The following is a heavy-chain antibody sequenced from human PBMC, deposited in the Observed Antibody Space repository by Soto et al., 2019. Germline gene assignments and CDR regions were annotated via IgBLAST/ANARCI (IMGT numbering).Heavy chain of an antibody. Sequence: DSVKVSCKASGYTFTSYGISWVRQAPGQGLEWMGWISAYNGNTNYARKLQGRVTMTTDTSTSTAYMELRSLRSDDTAVYYCARANSGGYSDVFEYWGQGTLVTVSS. CDR2: ISAYNGNT. J-gene: IGHJ4*02. CDR1: GYTFTSYG. V-gene: IGHV1-18*01. D-gene: IGHD1-26*01. CDR3: ARANSGGYSDVFEY.